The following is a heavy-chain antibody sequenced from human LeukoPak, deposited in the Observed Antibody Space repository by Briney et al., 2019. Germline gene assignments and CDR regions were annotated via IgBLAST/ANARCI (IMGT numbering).Heavy chain of an antibody. V-gene: IGHV4-59*08. Sequence: SETLSLTCTVSGGSISSYYWSWIRQPPGKGLEWIGYIYYSGSTNYNPSPKSRVTISVDTSKNQFSLKLSSVTAADTAVYYCARHSTGYYGSGSYSDWGQGTLVTVSS. J-gene: IGHJ4*02. D-gene: IGHD3-10*01. CDR3: ARHSTGYYGSGSYSD. CDR2: IYYSGST. CDR1: GGSISSYY.